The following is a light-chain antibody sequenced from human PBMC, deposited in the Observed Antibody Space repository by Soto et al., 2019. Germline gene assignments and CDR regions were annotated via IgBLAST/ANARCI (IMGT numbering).Light chain of an antibody. CDR1: QSVSSY. CDR2: DAS. J-gene: IGKJ1*01. V-gene: IGKV3D-15*01. Sequence: EIVMTQSPATLSVSPGERATLSCRASQSVSSYLAWYQQKPGQAPRLLIYDASNRATGIPARFSGSGSGTEFTLTISSLQPDDFATYYCQQYNSYRAFGQGTMVDI. CDR3: QQYNSYRA.